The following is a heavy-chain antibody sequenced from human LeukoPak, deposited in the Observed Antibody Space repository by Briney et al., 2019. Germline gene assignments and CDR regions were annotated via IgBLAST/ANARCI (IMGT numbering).Heavy chain of an antibody. CDR3: ARLESGYYYHYFDY. D-gene: IGHD3-3*01. CDR1: GGSFSGYY. V-gene: IGHV4-59*08. Sequence: SETLSLTCAVYGGSFSGYYWSWIRQPPGKGLEWIGYIYYSGSTNYNPSLKSQVTISVDTSKNQFSLKLSSVTAADTAVYYCARLESGYYYHYFDYWGQGTLVTVSS. J-gene: IGHJ4*02. CDR2: IYYSGST.